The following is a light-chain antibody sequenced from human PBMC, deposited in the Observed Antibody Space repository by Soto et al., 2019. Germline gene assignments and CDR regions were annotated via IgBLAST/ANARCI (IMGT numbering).Light chain of an antibody. V-gene: IGKV1-12*01. CDR2: AAS. CDR3: QQTNSLPVT. CDR1: QGISSW. J-gene: IGKJ5*01. Sequence: IQFTQSPSSVSASVGDRVTITCRASQGISSWLAWYQQRPGKAPKLLISAASTLHSGVPSRFSGSGSGTDFTLTITSLQPEDFATYFCQQTNSLPVTFGQGTRLEIK.